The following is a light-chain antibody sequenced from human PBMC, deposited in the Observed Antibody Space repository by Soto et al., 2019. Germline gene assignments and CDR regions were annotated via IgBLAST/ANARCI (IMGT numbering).Light chain of an antibody. V-gene: IGKV3-20*01. Sequence: EIVLTQSPGTLSLSPGERATLSCRASQSVSSNFLAWYQQKFGQAPRLLIYGASSRATGIPDRFSGSGTGTDFTLTISTLEPEDFAEYYCQQYGSSPTFGQGTKVEIK. CDR2: GAS. CDR1: QSVSSNF. J-gene: IGKJ1*01. CDR3: QQYGSSPT.